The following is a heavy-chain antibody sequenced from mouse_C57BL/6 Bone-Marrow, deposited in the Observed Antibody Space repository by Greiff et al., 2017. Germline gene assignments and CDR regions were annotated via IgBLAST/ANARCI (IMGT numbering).Heavy chain of an antibody. CDR1: GFTFSSYA. J-gene: IGHJ4*01. CDR3: TRDPGKGAMDY. CDR2: ISSGGDYI. Sequence: DVQLVESGEGLVKPGGSLKLSCAASGFTFSSYAMSWVRQTPEKRLEWVAYISSGGDYIYYADTVKGRFTISRDNARNTLYLQMSSLKSEDTAMYYCTRDPGKGAMDYWGQGTSVTVSS. D-gene: IGHD2-1*01. V-gene: IGHV5-9-1*02.